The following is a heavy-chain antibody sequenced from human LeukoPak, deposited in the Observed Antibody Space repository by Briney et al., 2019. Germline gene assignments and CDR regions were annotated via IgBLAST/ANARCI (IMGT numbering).Heavy chain of an antibody. CDR1: GFSLSTSGMR. Sequence: KESGPALVKPTQTLTLTCTFSGFSLSTSGMRVSWIRQPPGKALEWLARIDWDDDKFYSTSLKTRLTISKDTSKNQVVLTMTNMDPVDTATYYCARTPDTAMPHYFDYWGQGTLVTVSS. V-gene: IGHV2-70*04. J-gene: IGHJ4*02. CDR3: ARTPDTAMPHYFDY. CDR2: IDWDDDK. D-gene: IGHD5-18*01.